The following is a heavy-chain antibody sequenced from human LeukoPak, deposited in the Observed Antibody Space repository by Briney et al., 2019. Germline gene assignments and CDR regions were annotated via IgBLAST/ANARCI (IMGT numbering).Heavy chain of an antibody. Sequence: GGSLRLSCAASGFTFSSYWMSWVRQAPGKGLEWVANIKQDGSEKYYVDSVKGRFTISRDNAKNSLYLQMNSLRAEDTAVYYCARGSVYYYDSSGYGYWGQGTLVTVSS. D-gene: IGHD3-22*01. CDR2: IKQDGSEK. CDR1: GFTFSSYW. J-gene: IGHJ4*02. V-gene: IGHV3-7*01. CDR3: ARGSVYYYDSSGYGY.